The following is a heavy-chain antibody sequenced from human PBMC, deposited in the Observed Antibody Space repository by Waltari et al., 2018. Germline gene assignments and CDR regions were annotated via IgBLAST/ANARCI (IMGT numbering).Heavy chain of an antibody. J-gene: IGHJ5*01. V-gene: IGHV3-48*02. D-gene: IGHD6-19*01. CDR2: ISSGRRTI. CDR3: ARGSSGWYGVWFDS. Sequence: WVRQPPGKGLECISYISSGRRTIYYADSVKGRFTTSRDNAKSSLYLEMNSLRDEDTAVYYCARGSSGWYGVWFDSWGQGTPVTVSS.